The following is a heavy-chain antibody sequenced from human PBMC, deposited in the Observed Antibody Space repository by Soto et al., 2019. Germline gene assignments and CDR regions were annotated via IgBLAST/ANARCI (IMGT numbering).Heavy chain of an antibody. J-gene: IGHJ4*02. Sequence: GSLRLSCAASGFTFSDYYMSWIRQAPGKGLEWVSYISSSSSYTNYADSVKGRFTISRDNAKNSLYLQMNSLRAEDAAVYYCARLLYGDYLLDYWGQGTLVTVSS. D-gene: IGHD4-17*01. CDR1: GFTFSDYY. CDR2: ISSSSSYT. V-gene: IGHV3-11*03. CDR3: ARLLYGDYLLDY.